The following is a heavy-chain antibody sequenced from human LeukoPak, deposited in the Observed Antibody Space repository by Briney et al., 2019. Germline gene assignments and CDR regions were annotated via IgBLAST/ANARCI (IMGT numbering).Heavy chain of an antibody. CDR1: GDSVSSYSVT. CDR3: ARRLTQYDCFDP. V-gene: IGHV6-1*01. Sequence: SQTLSLTCAISGDSVSSYSVTWNWNRQSPSRGLEWLGRTYYRSTWYNDYAVSVRGRITVNPDTSKNQFSLHLNSVTPEDTAVYYCARRLTQYDCFDPWGQGILVTVSS. D-gene: IGHD2-2*01. J-gene: IGHJ5*02. CDR2: TYYRSTWYN.